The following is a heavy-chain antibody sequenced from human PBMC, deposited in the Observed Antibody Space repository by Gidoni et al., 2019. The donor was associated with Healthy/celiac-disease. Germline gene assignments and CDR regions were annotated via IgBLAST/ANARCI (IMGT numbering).Heavy chain of an antibody. CDR3: ARSRGDAFDI. J-gene: IGHJ3*02. Sequence: ELQLVQAGVEVRKPGESLSISCSVSGYSFSSYWISWVRQLPGKGLEWMGRIVASDSYTNYSSSFHGHVTISADKSISTAYLQWGSLKASDTAVYYCARSRGDAFDIWGQGTMVTVSS. V-gene: IGHV5-10-1*01. CDR2: IVASDSYT. CDR1: GYSFSSYW.